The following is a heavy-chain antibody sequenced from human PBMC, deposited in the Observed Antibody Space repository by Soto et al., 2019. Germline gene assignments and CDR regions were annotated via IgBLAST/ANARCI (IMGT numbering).Heavy chain of an antibody. CDR2: IYYSGST. CDR3: ARLPPYSSGWPVDY. D-gene: IGHD6-19*01. V-gene: IGHV4-59*01. J-gene: IGHJ4*02. CDR1: GGSISSYY. Sequence: QVQLQESGPGLVKPSETLSLTCTVSGGSISSYYWSWIRQPPGKGLEWIGYIYYSGSTNYNPSLKSRVTISVDTSKNQFSLKLRSVTAADTAVYYCARLPPYSSGWPVDYWGQGTLVTVSS.